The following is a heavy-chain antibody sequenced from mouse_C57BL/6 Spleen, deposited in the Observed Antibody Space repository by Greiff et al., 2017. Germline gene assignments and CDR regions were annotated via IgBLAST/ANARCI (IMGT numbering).Heavy chain of an antibody. CDR3: ARPSGSSYRYFDY. J-gene: IGHJ2*01. Sequence: EVKLMESGGGLVQPGGSLKLSCAASGFTFSDYGMAWVRQAPRKGPEWVAFISNLAYSIYYADTVTGRFTISRENAKNTLYLEMSSLRSEDTAMYYCARPSGSSYRYFDYWGQGTTLTVSS. CDR1: GFTFSDYG. D-gene: IGHD1-1*01. CDR2: ISNLAYSI. V-gene: IGHV5-15*01.